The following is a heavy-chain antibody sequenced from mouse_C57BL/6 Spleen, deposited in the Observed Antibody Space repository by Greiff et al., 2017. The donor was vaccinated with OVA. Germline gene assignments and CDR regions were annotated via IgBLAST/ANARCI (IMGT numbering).Heavy chain of an antibody. V-gene: IGHV3-6*01. CDR2: ISYDGSN. J-gene: IGHJ2*01. Sequence: EVKLMASGPGLVKPSQSLSLTCSVTGYSITSGYYWNWIRQFPGNKLEWMGYISYDGSNNYNPSLKNRISITRDTSKNQLFLKLNSVTTEDTATYYCARGGIYFHYWGQGTTLTVSS. CDR3: ARGGIYFHY. CDR1: GYSITSGYY.